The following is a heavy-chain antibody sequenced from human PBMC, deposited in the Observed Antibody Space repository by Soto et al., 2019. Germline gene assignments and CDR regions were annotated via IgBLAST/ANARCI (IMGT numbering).Heavy chain of an antibody. CDR2: INHSGST. CDR1: GGSISSSSYY. CDR3: ARGRESLWWAVAGYNWFDP. D-gene: IGHD6-19*01. J-gene: IGHJ5*02. Sequence: PSETLSLTCTVSGGSISSSSYYWGWIRQPPGKGLEWIGEINHSGSTNYNPSLKSRVTISVDTSKNQFSLKLSSVTAADTAVYYCARGRESLWWAVAGYNWFDPWGQGTLVTVSS. V-gene: IGHV4-39*07.